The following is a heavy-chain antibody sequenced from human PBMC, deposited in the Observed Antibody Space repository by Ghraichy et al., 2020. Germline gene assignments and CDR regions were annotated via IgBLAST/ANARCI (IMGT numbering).Heavy chain of an antibody. D-gene: IGHD3-22*01. J-gene: IGHJ4*02. CDR2: IFYSGHI. Sequence: SETLSLTCAVSGGSIGSGDYSWSWIRQQPGKELEWIGQIFYSGHIYHNPALKSRLTLSIDTSKNQFSLTLISVTAADTAVYYCARTSSRFDSTGSYFDKWGQGAQVTVSS. CDR1: GGSIGSGDYS. CDR3: ARTSSRFDSTGSYFDK. V-gene: IGHV4-30-4*07.